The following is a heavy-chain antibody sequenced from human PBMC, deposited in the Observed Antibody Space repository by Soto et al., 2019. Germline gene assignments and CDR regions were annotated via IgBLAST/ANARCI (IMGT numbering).Heavy chain of an antibody. CDR3: ARHVPAAGYYYGMDV. CDR2: IISIFGAA. Sequence: QVQLVQSGAEVKKPGSSVKVSCKASGGTFSSYAISWVRQAPGQGLEWMRGIISIFGAANYAQKFQGRVTITADESTSTAYMELSSLRSEDTAVYYCARHVPAAGYYYGMDVWGQGTTVTVSS. CDR1: GGTFSSYA. D-gene: IGHD2-2*01. J-gene: IGHJ6*02. V-gene: IGHV1-69*12.